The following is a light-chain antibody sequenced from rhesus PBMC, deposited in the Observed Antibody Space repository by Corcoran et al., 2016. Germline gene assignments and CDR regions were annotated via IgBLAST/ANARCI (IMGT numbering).Light chain of an antibody. CDR3: QSYDRSLSAYI. CDR1: SSNIGGYH. Sequence: QSVLTQPPSVSGAHGQRVTISCTGSSSNIGGYHVQWYQQLPGTAPKLFIYENNKRPSGVSDRFSGSQSGTSASLTITGLQSEDEANYYCQSYDRSLSAYIFGAGTRLTVL. CDR2: ENN. V-gene: IGLV1-85*01. J-gene: IGLJ1*01.